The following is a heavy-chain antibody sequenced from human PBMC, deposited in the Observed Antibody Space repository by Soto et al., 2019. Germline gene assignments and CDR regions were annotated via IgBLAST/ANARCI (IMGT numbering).Heavy chain of an antibody. CDR2: MNPNSGNT. CDR1: GYTFTSYD. Sequence: GASVKVSCKASGYTFTSYDINWVRQATGQGLEWMGWMNPNSGNTGYAQKFQGRVTMTRNTSISTAYMELSSLRSEDTAVYYCARETSRVGNWNEHYYYGMDVWGQGTTVTVSS. J-gene: IGHJ6*02. D-gene: IGHD1-1*01. V-gene: IGHV1-8*01. CDR3: ARETSRVGNWNEHYYYGMDV.